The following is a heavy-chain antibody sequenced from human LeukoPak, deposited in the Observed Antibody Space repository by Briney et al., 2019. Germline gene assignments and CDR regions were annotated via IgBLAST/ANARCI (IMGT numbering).Heavy chain of an antibody. CDR1: GGSFSGYY. D-gene: IGHD6-19*01. CDR2: INHSGST. V-gene: IGHV4-34*01. Sequence: PSEPLSLTCAVYGGSFSGYYWSWIRQPPGKGLEWIGEINHSGSTNYNPSLKSRVTISVDTSKNQFSLKLSSVTAADTAVYYCARIPVAGYRGYWGQGTLVTLSS. CDR3: ARIPVAGYRGY. J-gene: IGHJ4*02.